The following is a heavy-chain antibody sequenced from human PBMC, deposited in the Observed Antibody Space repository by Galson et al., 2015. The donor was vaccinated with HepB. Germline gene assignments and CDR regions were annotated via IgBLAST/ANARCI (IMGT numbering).Heavy chain of an antibody. Sequence: SLRLSCAASGFTFGTYAMSWVRQAPGKGLEWVSATSGNAGTIKYADSVKGRFTISRDNSKSTLYLQMNGLRAEDTAIYYCAKDIVVVPAPKDAFDVWGQGTMVTVS. CDR1: GFTFGTYA. J-gene: IGHJ3*01. CDR2: TSGNAGTI. V-gene: IGHV3-23*01. CDR3: AKDIVVVPAPKDAFDV. D-gene: IGHD2-2*01.